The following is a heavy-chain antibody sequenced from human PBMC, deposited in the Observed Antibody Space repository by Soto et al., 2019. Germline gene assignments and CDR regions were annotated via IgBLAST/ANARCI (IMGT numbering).Heavy chain of an antibody. Sequence: SVKVSCKASGGTFSSYAISWVRQAPGQGLEWMGGLIPIFGPPKYAQKFQGRITITADESTSTASLELSSLRYEDTAVYYCARDPGTLPPDRTYAFDYRGQGTLVTVSS. D-gene: IGHD3-22*01. CDR1: GGTFSSYA. CDR2: LIPIFGPP. V-gene: IGHV1-69*13. CDR3: ARDPGTLPPDRTYAFDY. J-gene: IGHJ4*02.